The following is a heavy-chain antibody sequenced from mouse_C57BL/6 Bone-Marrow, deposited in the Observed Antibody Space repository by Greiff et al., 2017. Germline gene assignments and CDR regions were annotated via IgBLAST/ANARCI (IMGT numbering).Heavy chain of an antibody. D-gene: IGHD1-2*01. V-gene: IGHV1-64*01. Sequence: QVQLQQPGAELVKPGASVKLSCKASGYTFTSYWMHWVKQRPGQGLEWIGMIHPNSGSTNYTEKFKSKATLTVDKSSSTAYMQLSSLPSEDSAVYYCARNYGIDYWGQGTTLTVSS. CDR1: GYTFTSYW. CDR3: ARNYGIDY. J-gene: IGHJ2*01. CDR2: IHPNSGST.